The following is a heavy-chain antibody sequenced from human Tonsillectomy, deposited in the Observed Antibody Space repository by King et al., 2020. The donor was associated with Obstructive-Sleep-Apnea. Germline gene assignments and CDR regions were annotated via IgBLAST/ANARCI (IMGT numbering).Heavy chain of an antibody. Sequence: VQLVESGGGLIQPGGSLRLSCAASGFTFSSYWMSWVRQAPGKGLEWVASIKQDGIEKYYVDSVKGLLTISRDNAKNSRYLQMNSLRAEDTAVYYCARDSFAGYAFDYWGQGTLVTVSS. CDR1: GFTFSSYW. CDR3: ARDSFAGYAFDY. CDR2: IKQDGIEK. J-gene: IGHJ4*02. D-gene: IGHD5-12*01. V-gene: IGHV3-7*03.